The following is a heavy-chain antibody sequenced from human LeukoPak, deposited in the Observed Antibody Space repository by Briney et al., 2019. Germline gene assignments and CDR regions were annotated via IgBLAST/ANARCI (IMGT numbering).Heavy chain of an antibody. CDR1: GFTFSSYA. CDR2: ISYDGSNK. CDR3: AREWVIAVAGPLDY. D-gene: IGHD6-19*01. J-gene: IGHJ4*02. V-gene: IGHV3-30-3*01. Sequence: PGGSLRLSCAASGFTFSSYAMHWVRQAPGKGLEWVAVISYDGSNKYYADSVKGRFTISRDNSKNTLYLQMNSLRAEDTAVYYCAREWVIAVAGPLDYWGQGTLVTVSS.